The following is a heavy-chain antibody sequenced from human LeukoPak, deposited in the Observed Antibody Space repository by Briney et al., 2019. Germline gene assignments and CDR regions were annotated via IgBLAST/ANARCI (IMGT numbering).Heavy chain of an antibody. D-gene: IGHD6-19*01. CDR2: ISSSSSYI. CDR1: GFTFSSYS. V-gene: IGHV3-21*04. J-gene: IGHJ4*02. Sequence: GGPLRLSCAASGFTFSSYSMNWVRQAPGKGLEWVSSISSSSSYIYYADSVRGRFTISRDNAKNSLYLQMNSLRAEDTAVYYCAKDTVAAVAVPYWGQGTLVTVSS. CDR3: AKDTVAAVAVPY.